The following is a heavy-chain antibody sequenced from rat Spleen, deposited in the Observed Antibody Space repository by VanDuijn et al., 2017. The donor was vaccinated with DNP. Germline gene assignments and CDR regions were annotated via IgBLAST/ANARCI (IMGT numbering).Heavy chain of an antibody. CDR1: GFTFSNYD. CDR3: TTGEGAGYYAMDA. D-gene: IGHD1-1*01. V-gene: IGHV5-7*01. Sequence: EVQLVESGGGLVQPGRSMKLSCAASGFTFSNYDMAWVRQAPKKGLEWVATISYDGSSTYYRDSVKGRFTISRDNAKSTLYLQMDSLRSEDTATYYCTTGEGAGYYAMDAWGQGTSVTVSS. CDR2: ISYDGSST. J-gene: IGHJ4*01.